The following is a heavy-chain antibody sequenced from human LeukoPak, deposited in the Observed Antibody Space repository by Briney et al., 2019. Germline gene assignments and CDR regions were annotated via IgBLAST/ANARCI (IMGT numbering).Heavy chain of an antibody. CDR1: GYSISSGYY. Sequence: PSETLSLTCAVSGYSISSGYYWGWIRQPPGKGLEWIGSIYHSGSTYYNPSLKSRVTISVDTSKNQFPLKLSSVTAADTAVYYCARGDYYGSGSSPRHDYWGQGTLVTVSS. CDR2: IYHSGST. D-gene: IGHD3-10*01. V-gene: IGHV4-38-2*01. CDR3: ARGDYYGSGSSPRHDY. J-gene: IGHJ4*02.